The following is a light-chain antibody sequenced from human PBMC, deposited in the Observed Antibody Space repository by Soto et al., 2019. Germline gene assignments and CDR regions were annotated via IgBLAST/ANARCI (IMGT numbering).Light chain of an antibody. J-gene: IGKJ4*01. CDR2: GAS. V-gene: IGKV3-20*01. CDR1: QSVSSSY. CDR3: QQYGSSALT. Sequence: EIVLTQSPGTLSLSPGERATLSCRASQSVSSSYLAWYQPKPGQAPRLLIYGASSRATGIPDRFSGSGSGTDFTLTISRLEPEDFAVYYCQQYGSSALTFGGGTKVDIK.